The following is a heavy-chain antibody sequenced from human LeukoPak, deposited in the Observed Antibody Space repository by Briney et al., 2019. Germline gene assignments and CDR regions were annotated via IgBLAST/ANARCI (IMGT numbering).Heavy chain of an antibody. D-gene: IGHD1-26*01. CDR3: ARGLSGIVGATYYFDY. J-gene: IGHJ4*02. Sequence: ASVKVSCKASGYTFTTYYIHWVRQAPGQGFEWMGIMNPSGGTTNYAQKLQGRVTMTTDTSTSTAYMELRSLRSDDTAVYYCARGLSGIVGATYYFDYWGQGTLVTVSS. CDR2: MNPSGGTT. V-gene: IGHV1-46*01. CDR1: GYTFTTYY.